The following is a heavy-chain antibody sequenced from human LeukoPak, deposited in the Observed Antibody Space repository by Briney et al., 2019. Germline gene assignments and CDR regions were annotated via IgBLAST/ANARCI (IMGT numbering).Heavy chain of an antibody. CDR3: AGDRYSAAGRSGSY. D-gene: IGHD6-13*01. CDR2: IIPILGIA. V-gene: IGHV1-69*04. CDR1: GCTFSSYA. J-gene: IGHJ4*02. Sequence: AVNVSCKASGCTFSSYAIRGVRQPPGQGREWMGRIIPILGIANYAHKSQGRVTITAEKSTRTAYIELSGRRSEGPAVYFCAGDRYSAAGRSGSYWGQGTLVTVSS.